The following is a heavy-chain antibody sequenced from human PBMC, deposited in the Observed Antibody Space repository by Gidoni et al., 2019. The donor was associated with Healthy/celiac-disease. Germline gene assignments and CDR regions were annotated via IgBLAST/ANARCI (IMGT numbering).Heavy chain of an antibody. CDR1: GFPFSSYA. CDR3: AKYITIFGGSYFDY. Sequence: EVQLLESGGGLVQPGWSLRLSCAASGFPFSSYAMSWVRQAPGKGLEWVSAISGSGGSTYYADSVKGRFTISRDNSKNTLYLQMNSLRAEDTAVYYCAKYITIFGGSYFDYWGQGTLVTVSS. CDR2: ISGSGGST. V-gene: IGHV3-23*01. D-gene: IGHD3-3*01. J-gene: IGHJ4*02.